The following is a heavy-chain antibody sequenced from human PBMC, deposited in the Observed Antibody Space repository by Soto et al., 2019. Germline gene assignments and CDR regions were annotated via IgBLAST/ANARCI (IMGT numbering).Heavy chain of an antibody. CDR1: GGSINTFY. D-gene: IGHD5-12*01. CDR2: IFSSGST. CDR3: ARGGSYSAYNFAHGIQLWSFDF. V-gene: IGHV4-4*07. J-gene: IGHJ4*02. Sequence: SETLSLTCTVSGGSINTFYWSWVRQPAGKGLEWIGCIFSSGSTSFNPSLESRVAMSVDTSKNHFSLNLSSVTAADMAVYYCARGGSYSAYNFAHGIQLWSFDFWGQGALVTVSS.